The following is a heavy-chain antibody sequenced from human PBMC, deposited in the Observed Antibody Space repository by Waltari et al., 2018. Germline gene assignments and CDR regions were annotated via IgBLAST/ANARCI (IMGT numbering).Heavy chain of an antibody. V-gene: IGHV3-33*01. CDR2: IWYDGSNK. J-gene: IGHJ4*02. CDR1: GFTFSSYG. CDR3: ASGLGYMDY. Sequence: QVQLVESGGGVVQPGRSLRLSCAASGFTFSSYGMHWVRQAPGKGLEWVACIWYDGSNKYYADAVKGRFTISRDNSKNTLYLQMNSLRAEDTAVYYCASGLGYMDYWGQGTLVTVSS. D-gene: IGHD1-1*01.